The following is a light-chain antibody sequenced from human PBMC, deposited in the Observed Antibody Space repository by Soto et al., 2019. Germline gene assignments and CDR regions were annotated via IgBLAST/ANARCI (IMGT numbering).Light chain of an antibody. CDR1: SSDVGGYNY. CDR3: SSYTSIYV. V-gene: IGLV2-14*01. CDR2: DVS. Sequence: QSVLTHPASVSGAPGHSITISCTGTSSDVGGYNYVSWYQQHPGKAPKLMIYDVSNRPSGVSNRFSGSKSGNTASLTISGLQAEDEADYYCSSYTSIYVFGTGTKVTV. J-gene: IGLJ1*01.